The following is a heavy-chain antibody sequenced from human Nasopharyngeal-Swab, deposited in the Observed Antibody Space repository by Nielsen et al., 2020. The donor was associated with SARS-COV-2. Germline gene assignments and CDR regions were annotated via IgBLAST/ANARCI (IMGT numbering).Heavy chain of an antibody. Sequence: SVKVSCKASGFTFTSSAVQWARQARGQRLEWIGWIVVGSGNTNYAQKFQERVTVTRDMSTSTAYMELSSLRSEDTAVYYCAGGYCSGGNCYPPEGYWGQGTLVTVSS. J-gene: IGHJ4*02. CDR1: GFTFTSSA. V-gene: IGHV1-58*01. CDR3: AGGYCSGGNCYPPEGY. CDR2: IVVGSGNT. D-gene: IGHD2-15*01.